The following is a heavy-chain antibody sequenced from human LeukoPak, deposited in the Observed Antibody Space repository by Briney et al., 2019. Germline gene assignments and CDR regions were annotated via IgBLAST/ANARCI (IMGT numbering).Heavy chain of an antibody. CDR3: ARVGATGYFDY. CDR1: GGSISSYY. V-gene: IGHV4-59*01. CDR2: IYYSGST. Sequence: PSETLSLTCTVSGGSISSYYWSWIRQPPGKGLEWIGYIYYSGSTNYHPSLKSRVTISVDTSKNQFSLKLSSVTAADTAVYYCARVGATGYFDYWGQGTLVTVAS. D-gene: IGHD1-26*01. J-gene: IGHJ4*02.